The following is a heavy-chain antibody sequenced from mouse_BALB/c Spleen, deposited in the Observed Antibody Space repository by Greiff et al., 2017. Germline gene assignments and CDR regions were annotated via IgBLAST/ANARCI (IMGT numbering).Heavy chain of an antibody. CDR1: GFTFSSYG. CDR2: ISSGGSYT. Sequence: DVHLVESGGDLVKPGGSLKLSCAASGFTFSSYGMSWVRQTPDKRLEWVATISSGGSYTYYPDSVKGRFTISRDNAKNTLYLQMSSLKSEDTAMYYCCSSFAYWGQGTLVTVSA. J-gene: IGHJ3*01. D-gene: IGHD1-1*01. V-gene: IGHV5-6*01. CDR3: CSSFAY.